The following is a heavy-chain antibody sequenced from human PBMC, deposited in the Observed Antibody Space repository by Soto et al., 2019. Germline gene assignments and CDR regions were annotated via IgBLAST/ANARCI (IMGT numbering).Heavy chain of an antibody. Sequence: DSVKVSCKASGYTFTVYYIHWVRQAPGQGLEWMGWINPNNGDTNFAQKFQGRVTLTRDTSTSTAHMELSSLTFDDTAVYYCARHSGYDYVFDYWGQGTLVTVSS. V-gene: IGHV1-2*02. CDR3: ARHSGYDYVFDY. CDR2: INPNNGDT. J-gene: IGHJ4*02. D-gene: IGHD5-12*01. CDR1: GYTFTVYY.